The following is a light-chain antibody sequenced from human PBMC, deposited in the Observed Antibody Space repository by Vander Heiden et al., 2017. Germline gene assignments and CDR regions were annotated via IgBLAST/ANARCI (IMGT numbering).Light chain of an antibody. CDR1: SSDVGANKF. CDR2: NVN. Sequence: QSALTPPPPLSGSPGHSATIPCNGTSSDVGANKFVSWYQQHPGKAPKLIIFNVNERPSGGPDRFSGSKSGNTASLTISGLQTEDEADFYCCSYAGNFNFVFGSGTAVTGL. J-gene: IGLJ1*01. CDR3: CSYAGNFNFV. V-gene: IGLV2-11*01.